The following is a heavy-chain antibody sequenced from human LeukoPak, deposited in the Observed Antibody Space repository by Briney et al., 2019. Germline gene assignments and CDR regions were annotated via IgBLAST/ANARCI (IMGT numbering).Heavy chain of an antibody. V-gene: IGHV3-7*01. J-gene: IGHJ4*02. D-gene: IGHD5-12*01. CDR3: ARSNIVATIDYFDY. Sequence: SGGSLRLSCAASGFTFSSYWMSWVRQAPGKGLEWVANIKQDGSEKYYVDSVKGRFTISRDNAKNSLYLQMNSLRAEDTPVYYCARSNIVATIDYFDYWGQGTLVTVSS. CDR1: GFTFSSYW. CDR2: IKQDGSEK.